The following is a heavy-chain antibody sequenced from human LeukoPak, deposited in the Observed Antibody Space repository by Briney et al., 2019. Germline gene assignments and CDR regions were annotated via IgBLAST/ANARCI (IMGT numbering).Heavy chain of an antibody. V-gene: IGHV4-59*01. J-gene: IGHJ6*03. CDR1: GGSITSSFY. CDR3: ARETSQKGAHYMDV. CDR2: IYNSGGT. Sequence: SETLSLTCTVSGGSITSSFYWSWIRQSPGKGLEWIGYIYNSGGTKYNPSLKSRLTISVDTSKNQFSLKLTSVTAADTAVYYCARETSQKGAHYMDVWGKGTTVTISS. D-gene: IGHD3-16*01.